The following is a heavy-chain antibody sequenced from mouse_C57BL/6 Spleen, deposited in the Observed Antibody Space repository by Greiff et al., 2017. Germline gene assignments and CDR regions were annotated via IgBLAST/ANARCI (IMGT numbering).Heavy chain of an antibody. CDR2: IDPANGNT. J-gene: IGHJ3*01. CDR3: APYYYGSSYGTWFAY. CDR1: GFNIKNTY. Sequence: EVQLQQSVAELVRPGASVKLSCTASGFNIKNTYMHWVKQRPEQGLEWIGRIDPANGNTKYAPKFPGKATITADTSSNTAYLQLSSLTSEDTAIYYCAPYYYGSSYGTWFAYWGQGTLVTVSA. D-gene: IGHD1-1*01. V-gene: IGHV14-3*01.